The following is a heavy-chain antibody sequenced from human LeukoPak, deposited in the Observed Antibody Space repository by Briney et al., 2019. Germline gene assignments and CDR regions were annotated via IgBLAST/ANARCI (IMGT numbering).Heavy chain of an antibody. CDR3: ARTLDSSGYDNWFDP. CDR1: GGTFSSYA. V-gene: IGHV1-2*02. CDR2: INPNSGGT. D-gene: IGHD3-22*01. Sequence: GASVKVSCKASGGTFSSYAISWVRQAPGQGLEWMGWINPNSGGTNYAQKFQGRVTMTRDTSISTAYMELSRLRSDDTAVYYCARTLDSSGYDNWFDPWGQGTLVTVSS. J-gene: IGHJ5*02.